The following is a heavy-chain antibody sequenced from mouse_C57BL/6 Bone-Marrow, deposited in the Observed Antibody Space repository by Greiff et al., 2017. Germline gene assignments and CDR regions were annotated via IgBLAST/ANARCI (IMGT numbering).Heavy chain of an antibody. V-gene: IGHV1-64*01. Sequence: QVQLKQPGAELVKPGASVKLSCKASGYTFTSYWMHWVKQRPGQGLEWIGMIHPNSGSTNYNEKFKSKATLTVDKSSSTAYMQLSSLTSEDSAVYYCARWVTTVVGDYWGQGTTLTVSS. CDR1: GYTFTSYW. CDR2: IHPNSGST. D-gene: IGHD1-1*01. CDR3: ARWVTTVVGDY. J-gene: IGHJ2*01.